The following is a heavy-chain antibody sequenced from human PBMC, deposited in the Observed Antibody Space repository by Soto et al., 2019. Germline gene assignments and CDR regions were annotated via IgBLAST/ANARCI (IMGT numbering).Heavy chain of an antibody. CDR3: ARVSGWQQFNAAFDM. CDR2: INFSGGTT. Sequence: QVQLVQSVAEVKKPGASVKISCKASGYTLASFHAHWVRQAPGQGLEWMGMINFSGGTTTYAQKFQGRVTMPRDTSTSTVHMELGRLRSEDTAVYYWARVSGWQQFNAAFDMLGQGTTVTVSS. CDR1: GYTLASFH. V-gene: IGHV1-46*01. J-gene: IGHJ3*02. D-gene: IGHD2-8*01.